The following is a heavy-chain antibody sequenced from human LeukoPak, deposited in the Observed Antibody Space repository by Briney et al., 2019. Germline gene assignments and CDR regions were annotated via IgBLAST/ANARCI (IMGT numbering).Heavy chain of an antibody. CDR2: IAVGSGNT. CDR3: AAGWLLPLDAFDI. V-gene: IGHV1-58*01. Sequence: SVKVSCKASGFTFTSSAVQWVRQARGQRLEWIGWIAVGSGNTNYAQKFQERVTITRDMSTSTAYMELSSLRSEDTAVYYCAAGWLLPLDAFDIWGQGTMVTVSS. J-gene: IGHJ3*02. CDR1: GFTFTSSA. D-gene: IGHD3-22*01.